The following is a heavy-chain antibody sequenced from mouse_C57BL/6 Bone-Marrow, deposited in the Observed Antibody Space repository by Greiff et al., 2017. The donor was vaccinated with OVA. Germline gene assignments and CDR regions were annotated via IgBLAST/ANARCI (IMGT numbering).Heavy chain of an antibody. D-gene: IGHD2-5*01. CDR3: ARHYSNYPYYFDY. V-gene: IGHV1-53*01. CDR1: GYTFTSYW. CDR2: INPSNGGT. J-gene: IGHJ2*01. Sequence: QVQLQQPGTELVKPGASVKLSCKASGYTFTSYWMHWVKQRPGQGLEWIGNINPSNGGTNYTEKFKSKATLTVDKSSSTAYIQLSSLTSEDSAVYYCARHYSNYPYYFDYWGQGTTLTVSS.